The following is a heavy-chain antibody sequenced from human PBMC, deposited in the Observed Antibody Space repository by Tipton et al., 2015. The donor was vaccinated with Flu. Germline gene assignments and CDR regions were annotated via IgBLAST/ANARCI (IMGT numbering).Heavy chain of an antibody. Sequence: SLRLSCAASGFSFSDHYMDWVRQAPGKGLGWVGRTTNKANSYTTEYAASVKGRFTISRDDSENSLYLQMNSLKTEDTAVYYCARRDSSSDRAFDHWGQGPLVTVSS. V-gene: IGHV3-72*01. CDR3: ARRDSSSDRAFDH. CDR2: TTNKANSYTT. CDR1: GFSFSDHY. J-gene: IGHJ4*02. D-gene: IGHD3-22*01.